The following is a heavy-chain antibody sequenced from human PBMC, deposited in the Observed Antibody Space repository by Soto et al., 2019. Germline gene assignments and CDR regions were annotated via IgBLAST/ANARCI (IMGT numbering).Heavy chain of an antibody. D-gene: IGHD2-8*01. CDR1: GYTFTSYG. CDR2: ISAYNGNT. V-gene: IGHV1-18*04. Sequence: QVQLVQSGAEVKKPGASVKVSCKASGYTFTSYGISWVRQAPGQGLEWMGWISAYNGNTNYAQKLQGRVTMTTDTSMSTVDMELRSLRSDDTAVYYCARDGARYCTNGVCSHGMDVWGQGTTVTVSS. J-gene: IGHJ6*02. CDR3: ARDGARYCTNGVCSHGMDV.